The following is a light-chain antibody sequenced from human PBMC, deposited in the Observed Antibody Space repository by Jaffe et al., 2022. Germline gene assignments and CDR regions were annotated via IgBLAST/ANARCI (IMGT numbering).Light chain of an antibody. V-gene: IGKV1-17*01. CDR1: QRIRND. J-gene: IGKJ4*01. CDR2: STY. CDR3: LQHSAYPLT. Sequence: DIQMTQSPSSLAASVGDRVTITCRASQRIRNDLGWYQQKPGEAPKRLIYSTYMLQSGVPSRFSGSGSGTEFTLTISSLQPEDFATYYCLQHSAYPLTFGGGTKVEIK.